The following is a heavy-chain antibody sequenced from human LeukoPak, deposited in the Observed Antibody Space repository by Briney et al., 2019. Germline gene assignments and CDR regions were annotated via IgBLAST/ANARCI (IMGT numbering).Heavy chain of an antibody. D-gene: IGHD1-1*01. Sequence: GGSLRLSCAASGFTFSSYSMNWVRQAPGKGLEWVSSISSSSSYIYYADSVKGRFTISRDNAKNSLYLQMNSLRAEDTAVYYCARDLEREKYDYWGQGTLVTVPS. J-gene: IGHJ4*02. CDR2: ISSSSSYI. CDR3: ARDLEREKYDY. CDR1: GFTFSSYS. V-gene: IGHV3-21*01.